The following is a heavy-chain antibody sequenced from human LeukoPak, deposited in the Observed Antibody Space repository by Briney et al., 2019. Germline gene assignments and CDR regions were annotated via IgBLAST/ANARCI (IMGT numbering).Heavy chain of an antibody. Sequence: ASVKVSCTASGYTFTGYHMLWVRQAPGQGLEWMGRINPNSGDTNIAQRFQGRVTMTSDTSISTAYMELSRLRSDDTAFYYCARASADYWGQGTLVTVSS. V-gene: IGHV1-2*06. CDR2: INPNSGDT. CDR1: GYTFTGYH. J-gene: IGHJ4*02. CDR3: ARASADY.